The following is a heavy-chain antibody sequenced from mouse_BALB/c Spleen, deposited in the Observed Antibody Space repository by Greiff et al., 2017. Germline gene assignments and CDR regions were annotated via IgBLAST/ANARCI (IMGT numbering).Heavy chain of an antibody. V-gene: IGHV2-6-7*01. CDR3: ARGNYDGGFAY. Sequence: VQRVESGPGLVAPSQSLSITCTVSGFSLTGYGVNWVRQPPGKGLEWLGMIWGDGSTDYNSALKSRLSISKDNSKSQVFLKMNSLQTDDTARYYCARGNYDGGFAYWGQGTLVTVSA. CDR2: IWGDGST. CDR1: GFSLTGYG. D-gene: IGHD2-4*01. J-gene: IGHJ3*01.